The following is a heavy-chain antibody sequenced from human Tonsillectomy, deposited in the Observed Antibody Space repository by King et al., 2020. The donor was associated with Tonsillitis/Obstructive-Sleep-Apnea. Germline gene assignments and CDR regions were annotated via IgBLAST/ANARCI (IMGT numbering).Heavy chain of an antibody. CDR3: ARDHKVVPAAIVYHFDY. V-gene: IGHV1-46*01. CDR1: GYTFTSYY. D-gene: IGHD2-2*01. Sequence: GQLVQSGAEVKKPGASVKVFCKAYGYTFTSYYMHWVRQAPGQGLEWMGIIHPSGGSTSYAQKFLGRVTMTRDTSTSTVYMELSSLRSEDTAVYYCARDHKVVPAAIVYHFDYWGQGTLVTVSS. J-gene: IGHJ4*02. CDR2: IHPSGGST.